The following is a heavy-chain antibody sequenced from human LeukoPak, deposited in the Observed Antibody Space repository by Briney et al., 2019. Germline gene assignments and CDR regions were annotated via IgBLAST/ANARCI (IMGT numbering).Heavy chain of an antibody. D-gene: IGHD1-26*01. CDR2: ISTYNGST. V-gene: IGHV1-18*01. Sequence: GASVKVSCKASGYTVTTYSIIWVRRAPGQGLEWMERISTYNGSTKYEQKLQGRVTMTTDTSTSTAYMELRSLRSDDTAVYYCARDLSVEACPFDYWGQGTLVTVPS. J-gene: IGHJ4*02. CDR1: GYTVTTYS. CDR3: ARDLSVEACPFDY.